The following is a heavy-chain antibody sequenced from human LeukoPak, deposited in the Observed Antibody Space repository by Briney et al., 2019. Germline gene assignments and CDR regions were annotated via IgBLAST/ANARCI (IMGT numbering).Heavy chain of an antibody. CDR3: AKDFRVVVPAASGYFDY. CDR2: ISGSGGST. D-gene: IGHD2-2*01. V-gene: IGHV3-23*01. J-gene: IGHJ4*02. Sequence: GGSLGLSCAASGFTFSSYAMSWVRQAPGKGLEWVSAISGSGGSTYYADSVKGRFTISRDNSKNTLYLQMNSLRAEDTAVYYCAKDFRVVVPAASGYFDYWGQGTLVTVSS. CDR1: GFTFSSYA.